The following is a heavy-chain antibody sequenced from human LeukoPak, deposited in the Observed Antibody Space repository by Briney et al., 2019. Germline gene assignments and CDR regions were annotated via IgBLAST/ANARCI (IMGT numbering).Heavy chain of an antibody. V-gene: IGHV5-51*01. D-gene: IGHD7-27*01. CDR2: IYPGDSDT. CDR3: ARQNSGDRLLDY. CDR1: GYTFTNYW. Sequence: RGESLKISCQGSGYTFTNYWIAWVRQMPGKGLEWLGIIYPGDSDTRYSPSFQGQVTISADKSISTAYLQWSSLKASDIAMYYCARQNSGDRLLDYWGQGTLVTVSS. J-gene: IGHJ4*02.